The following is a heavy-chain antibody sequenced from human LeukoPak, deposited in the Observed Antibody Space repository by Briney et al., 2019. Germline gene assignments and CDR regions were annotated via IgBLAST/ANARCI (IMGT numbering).Heavy chain of an antibody. Sequence: GGSLRLSCVASGFTFSSAWMHWVRQAPGKGLEWVANIRQDGSEKYYVDSVKGRFTISRDNAKNSLYLQMNSLRAEDTAVYYCARGRESYPRSLDYWGQGTLVTVSS. D-gene: IGHD3-16*02. CDR1: GFTFSSAW. V-gene: IGHV3-7*01. CDR3: ARGRESYPRSLDY. CDR2: IRQDGSEK. J-gene: IGHJ4*02.